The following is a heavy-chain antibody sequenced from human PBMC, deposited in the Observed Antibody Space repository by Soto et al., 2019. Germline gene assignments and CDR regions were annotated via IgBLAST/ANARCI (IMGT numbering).Heavy chain of an antibody. D-gene: IGHD3-3*01. Sequence: EVLVVESGGGLVQPGGSLRLSCAVSGFTFMGGYWMKWVRQAPGKGLEWVATIQEDVRETYYVDSVKGRFTISRDRATTSLYLQMNRLRGEDTAVYYCASTRGYWGQGTLVTVSS. V-gene: IGHV3-7*03. J-gene: IGHJ4*02. CDR2: IQEDVRET. CDR3: ASTRGY. CDR1: GFTFMGGYW.